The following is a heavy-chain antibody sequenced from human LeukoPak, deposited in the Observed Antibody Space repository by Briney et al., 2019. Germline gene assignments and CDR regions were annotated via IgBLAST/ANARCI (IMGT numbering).Heavy chain of an antibody. CDR2: ISYDGSHK. Sequence: GTSLRLSCAASGFTFSSYGMHWVRQAPGKGLEWVAVISYDGSHKYYADSVKGRFTISRDNSKNTLYLQMNSLRAEDTAVYYCAKDGGSSSAGDYWGQGTLVTVSS. J-gene: IGHJ4*02. D-gene: IGHD6-13*01. CDR1: GFTFSSYG. V-gene: IGHV3-30*18. CDR3: AKDGGSSSAGDY.